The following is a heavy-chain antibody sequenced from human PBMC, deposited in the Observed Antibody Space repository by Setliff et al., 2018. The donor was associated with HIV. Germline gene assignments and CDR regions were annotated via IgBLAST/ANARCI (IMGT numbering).Heavy chain of an antibody. CDR1: GFTFSSYS. CDR3: ASPTYYNFLN. J-gene: IGHJ4*02. CDR2: ISSTSNYR. Sequence: PGGSLRLSCAASGFTFSSYSMNWVRQAPRKGLEWVSSISSTSNYRYYADSMKGRFTISRDNAKNSLYLQVNSLRVEDSAVYYCASPTYYNFLNWGQGTLVTVSS. D-gene: IGHD3-9*01. V-gene: IGHV3-21*01.